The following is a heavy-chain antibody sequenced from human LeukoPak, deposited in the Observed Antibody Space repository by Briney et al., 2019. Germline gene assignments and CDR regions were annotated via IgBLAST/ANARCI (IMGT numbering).Heavy chain of an antibody. Sequence: ASVKVSCKASGYTFTGYYMHWVRQAPGQGLEWMGWINPNSGGTNYAQKFQGRVTMTTDISTSTAYMELRSLRSDDTAVYYCARVRLIVVVPAAMPGAFDIWGQGTMVTVSS. CDR2: INPNSGGT. D-gene: IGHD2-2*01. J-gene: IGHJ3*02. CDR1: GYTFTGYY. CDR3: ARVRLIVVVPAAMPGAFDI. V-gene: IGHV1-2*02.